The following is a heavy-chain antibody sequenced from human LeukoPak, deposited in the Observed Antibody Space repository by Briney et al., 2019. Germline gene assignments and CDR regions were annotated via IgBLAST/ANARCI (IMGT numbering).Heavy chain of an antibody. J-gene: IGHJ5*02. CDR2: INHSGST. CDR3: ARGPTVYSSSWYNWFDP. CDR1: GGSFSGYY. Sequence: SETLSLTCAVYGGSFSGYYWSWIRQPPGKGLEWIGEINHSGSTNYNPSLKSRVTISVDTSKNQFSLKLSSVTAADAAVYYCARGPTVYSSSWYNWFDPWGQGTLVTVSS. V-gene: IGHV4-34*01. D-gene: IGHD6-13*01.